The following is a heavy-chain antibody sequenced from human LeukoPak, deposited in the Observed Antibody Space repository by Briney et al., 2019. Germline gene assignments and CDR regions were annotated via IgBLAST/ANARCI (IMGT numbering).Heavy chain of an antibody. J-gene: IGHJ4*02. CDR1: GYFISSCYD. CDR3: ARTSSSGLVGGHYFDS. D-gene: IGHD6-19*01. CDR2: IHHSGSI. Sequence: AETLSLTCTVWGYFISSCYDWGWIGQPPGKGLQGIGSIHHSGSIYYNPSVKSRDTISVETPKNQFSLKLSSVTAADTAVYYCARTSSSGLVGGHYFDSWGQGTLVTVSS. V-gene: IGHV4-38-2*02.